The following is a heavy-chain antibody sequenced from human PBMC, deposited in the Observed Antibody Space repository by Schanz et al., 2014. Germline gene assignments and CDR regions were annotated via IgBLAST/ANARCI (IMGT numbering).Heavy chain of an antibody. J-gene: IGHJ5*02. CDR2: INGYNGHT. V-gene: IGHV1-18*01. CDR1: GYTFSSYG. D-gene: IGHD3-10*02. Sequence: QVQLVQSGAEVKKPGASVKVSCKASGYTFSSYGITWVRQAPGQGLEWIGRINGYNGHTLYAQKFQGRVTMTTDTSTNTYNMKLTNLRIDDSAGYYSENVPQGTSPWGQGTLVTVSS. CDR3: ENVPQGTSP.